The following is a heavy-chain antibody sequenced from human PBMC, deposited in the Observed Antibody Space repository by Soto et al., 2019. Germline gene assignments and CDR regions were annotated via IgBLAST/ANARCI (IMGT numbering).Heavy chain of an antibody. J-gene: IGHJ4*02. CDR2: INHSGST. CDR3: GRVDYYDSSGYYPPLDY. D-gene: IGHD3-22*01. CDR1: GGSFSGYY. Sequence: SETLCLTCAVYGGSFSGYYWIWIRQPPGKGLEWIGEINHSGSTNYNPSLKSRVTISVHTSKNQISLKLSSMTAADTAVYYCGRVDYYDSSGYYPPLDYWGQGTLVTVSS. V-gene: IGHV4-34*01.